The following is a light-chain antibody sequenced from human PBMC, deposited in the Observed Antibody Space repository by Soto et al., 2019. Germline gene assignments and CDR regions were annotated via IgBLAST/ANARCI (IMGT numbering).Light chain of an antibody. CDR2: EGS. J-gene: IGLJ3*02. CDR1: SSDVGSYNL. Sequence: QSALTQPASVSGSPGQSITISCTGTSSDVGSYNLVSWYQHHPGKAPKLLIYEGSKWPSGVSNRFSGSKSANTASLTISGLQAEDEADYYCCSYAGSRTWVFGGGTKLTVL. CDR3: CSYAGSRTWV. V-gene: IGLV2-23*01.